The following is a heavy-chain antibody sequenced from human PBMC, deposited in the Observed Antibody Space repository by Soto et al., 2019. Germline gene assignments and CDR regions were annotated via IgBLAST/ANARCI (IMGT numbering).Heavy chain of an antibody. V-gene: IGHV2-26*01. CDR2: IFSNDEK. CDR3: ARIRRYYDYIWGSYRQDYYFDY. D-gene: IGHD3-16*02. CDR1: GFSLSNARMG. Sequence: SGPTVVNPTETLTLTCTVSGFSLSNARMGVSWIRQPPGKALEWLAHIFSNDEKSYSTSLKSRLTISKDTSKSQVVLTMTNMDPVDTATYYCARIRRYYDYIWGSYRQDYYFDYWGQGTLVTVSS. J-gene: IGHJ4*02.